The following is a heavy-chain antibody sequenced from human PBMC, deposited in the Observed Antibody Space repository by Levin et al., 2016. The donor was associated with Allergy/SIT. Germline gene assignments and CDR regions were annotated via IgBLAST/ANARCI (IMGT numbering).Heavy chain of an antibody. CDR2: IKQDGSEK. D-gene: IGHD6-13*01. J-gene: IGHJ4*02. CDR1: GFTFSSYW. CDR3: GAGIPLY. V-gene: IGHV3-7*01. Sequence: GESLKISCAASGFTFSSYWMSWVRQAPGKGLEWVANIKQDGSEKYYVDSVKGRFTISRDNAKNSLYLQMNSLRAEDTAVYYCGAGIPLYWGQGTLVTVSS.